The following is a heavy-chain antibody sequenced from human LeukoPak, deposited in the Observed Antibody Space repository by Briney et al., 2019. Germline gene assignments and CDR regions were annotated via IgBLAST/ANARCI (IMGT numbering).Heavy chain of an antibody. D-gene: IGHD2-2*01. Sequence: GGSLRLFCAASGFTFSSYGMHWVRQAPGKGLEWVAFIRYDGSNKYYADSVKGRFTISRDNSKNTLYLQMNSLRAEDTAVNYCAKDDCSSTSCYPRGPDYWGQGTLVTVSS. V-gene: IGHV3-30*02. CDR2: IRYDGSNK. J-gene: IGHJ4*02. CDR1: GFTFSSYG. CDR3: AKDDCSSTSCYPRGPDY.